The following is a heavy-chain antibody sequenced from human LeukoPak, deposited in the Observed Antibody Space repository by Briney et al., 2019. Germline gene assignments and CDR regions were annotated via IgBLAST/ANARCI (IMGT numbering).Heavy chain of an antibody. V-gene: IGHV1-2*02. D-gene: IGHD6-13*01. CDR2: INPDSGGT. CDR3: ARVFQKQLADY. J-gene: IGHJ4*02. CDR1: GYTFIGNY. Sequence: ASVKVSCKASGYTFIGNYIHWVRQAPGQGLEWMGWINPDSGGTNYAQKFQGRVTMTRDTSISTAYMELSRLRSDDTAVYYCARVFQKQLADYWGQGTLVTVSS.